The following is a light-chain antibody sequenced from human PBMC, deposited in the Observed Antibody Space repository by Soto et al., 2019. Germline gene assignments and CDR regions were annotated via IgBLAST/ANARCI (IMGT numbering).Light chain of an antibody. CDR1: QGISSY. Sequence: DIQLTQSPSFLSASVGDRVTITCLASQGISSYLAWYQQKPGKAPKLLIYAASTLQIGVPSRFSGSVSGKEFTLTISSLQHEDFATYSCKHLNRYPPRLTFGGGTKVEIK. CDR3: KHLNRYPPRLT. J-gene: IGKJ4*01. V-gene: IGKV1-9*01. CDR2: AAS.